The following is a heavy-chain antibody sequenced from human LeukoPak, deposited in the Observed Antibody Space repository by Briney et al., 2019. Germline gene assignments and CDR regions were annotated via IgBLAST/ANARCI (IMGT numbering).Heavy chain of an antibody. J-gene: IGHJ5*02. Sequence: SQTLSLTCTVSGGSISSGGYYWSWIRQHPGKGLEWIGYIYYSGSTYYNPSLKSRVTISVDTSKNQFSLKLSSVTAADTAVYYCARFGGSGSYLNWFDPWGQGTLVTVSS. CDR1: GGSISSGGYY. CDR3: ARFGGSGSYLNWFDP. V-gene: IGHV4-31*03. D-gene: IGHD3-10*01. CDR2: IYYSGST.